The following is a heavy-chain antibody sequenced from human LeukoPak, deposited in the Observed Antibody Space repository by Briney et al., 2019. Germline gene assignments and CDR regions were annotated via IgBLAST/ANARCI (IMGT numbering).Heavy chain of an antibody. D-gene: IGHD5-18*01. CDR3: ARVGEWIQLWLIDWYFDL. CDR1: GYTFTGYY. V-gene: IGHV1-2*02. CDR2: INPNSGGT. Sequence: GASVKVSCKASGYTFTGYYMHWVRQAPGQGLEWMGWINPNSGGTNYAQKFQGRVTMTRDTSISTAYMELSRLRSDDTAVYYCARVGEWIQLWLIDWYFDLWGRGTLVTVSS. J-gene: IGHJ2*01.